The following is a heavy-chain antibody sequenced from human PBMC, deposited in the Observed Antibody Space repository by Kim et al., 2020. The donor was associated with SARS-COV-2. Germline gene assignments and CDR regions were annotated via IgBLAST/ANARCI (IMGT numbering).Heavy chain of an antibody. V-gene: IGHV3-23*01. J-gene: IGHJ4*02. CDR3: AKEKSDYPFYYFDY. D-gene: IGHD4-17*01. Sequence: ADSVKGRFTISRDKPKNTLYLQMNSMRAEDTAVYYCAKEKSDYPFYYFDYWGQGTLVTVSS.